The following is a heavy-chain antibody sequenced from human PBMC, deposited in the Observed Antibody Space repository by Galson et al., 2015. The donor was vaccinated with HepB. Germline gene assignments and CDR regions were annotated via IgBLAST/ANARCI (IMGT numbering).Heavy chain of an antibody. CDR3: ALNDYGDYGDAFDI. V-gene: IGHV7-4-1*02. D-gene: IGHD4-17*01. J-gene: IGHJ3*02. Sequence: SVKVSCKASGYTFPNYAMNWVRQAPGQGLEWMGWINTNTGNPTYAQGFTGRFVFSLDTSVSTAYLHISSLKAEDTAVYYCALNDYGDYGDAFDIWGQGTMVTVSS. CDR2: INTNTGNP. CDR1: GYTFPNYA.